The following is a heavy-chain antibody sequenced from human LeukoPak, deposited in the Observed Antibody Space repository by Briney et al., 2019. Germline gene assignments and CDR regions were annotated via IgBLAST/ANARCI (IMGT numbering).Heavy chain of an antibody. CDR1: GGSFSGYY. CDR3: ARGPSYGH. Sequence: SETLSLTCAVYGGSFSGYYWSWIRQPPGKGLEWIGEINHSGSTNYNPSLKSRVTISVDTSKNQFSLKLSSVTAADTAVYYCARGPSYGHWGQGTLVTVSP. D-gene: IGHD5-18*01. V-gene: IGHV4-34*01. J-gene: IGHJ1*01. CDR2: INHSGST.